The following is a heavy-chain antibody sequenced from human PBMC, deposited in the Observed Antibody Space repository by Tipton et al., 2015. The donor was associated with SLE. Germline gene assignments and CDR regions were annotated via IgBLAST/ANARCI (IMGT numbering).Heavy chain of an antibody. CDR2: INGGGSST. J-gene: IGHJ4*02. V-gene: IGHV3-74*01. CDR3: ARSGGAGDLEY. D-gene: IGHD3-16*01. Sequence: SLRLSCAASGFAFSSHWMHWVRQAPGKGLVWLSHINGGGSSTRYGDSVKGRFVISRDNAKNTLYLQMNSLRGEDTAVYYCARSGGAGDLEYWGQGTLVTVSS. CDR1: GFAFSSHW.